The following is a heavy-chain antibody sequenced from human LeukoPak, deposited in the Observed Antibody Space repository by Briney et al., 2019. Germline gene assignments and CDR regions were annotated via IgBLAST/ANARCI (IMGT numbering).Heavy chain of an antibody. D-gene: IGHD3-22*01. CDR3: ARERTYYYDSSGYFDY. V-gene: IGHV1-69*04. CDR2: IIPILGIA. J-gene: IGHJ4*02. CDR1: GYSFTGYY. Sequence: SVKVSCKASGYSFTGYYMHWVRQAPGQGLEWMGRIIPILGIANYAQKFQGRVTITADKSTSTAYMELSSLRSEDTAVYYCARERTYYYDSSGYFDYWGQGTLVTVSS.